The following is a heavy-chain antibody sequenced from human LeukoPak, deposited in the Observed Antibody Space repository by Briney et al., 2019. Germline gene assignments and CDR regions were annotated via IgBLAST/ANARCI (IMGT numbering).Heavy chain of an antibody. V-gene: IGHV4-59*08. J-gene: IGHJ4*02. CDR3: ARHDAVTVIRRGFDY. Sequence: SETLPLTCSVSGDSVTSYYWNWIRQAPRKGLEWIGYVSHDGTTNYTPSLRSRVIMSVDTAKNNISLRLTSVTAADTAVYYCARHDAVTVIRRGFDYWGQGTLVTVSS. CDR1: GDSVTSYY. D-gene: IGHD2-21*02. CDR2: VSHDGTT.